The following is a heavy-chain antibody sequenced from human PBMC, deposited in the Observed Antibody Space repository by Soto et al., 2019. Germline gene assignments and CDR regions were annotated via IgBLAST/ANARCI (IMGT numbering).Heavy chain of an antibody. CDR1: GFTFSSYG. Sequence: QVQLVESGGGVVQPGRSLRLSCAASGFTFSSYGMHWVRQAPGKGLEWVAVIWYDGSNKYYADSVKGRFTISRDNSKNPLYLQMNSLRAEDTAVYYCARMVSISYSGMDVWGQGTTVTVSS. D-gene: IGHD2-8*01. J-gene: IGHJ6*02. CDR2: IWYDGSNK. V-gene: IGHV3-33*01. CDR3: ARMVSISYSGMDV.